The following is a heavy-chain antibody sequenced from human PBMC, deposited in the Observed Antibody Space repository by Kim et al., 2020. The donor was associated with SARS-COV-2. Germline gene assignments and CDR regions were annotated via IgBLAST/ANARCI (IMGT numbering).Heavy chain of an antibody. V-gene: IGHV3-7*01. J-gene: IGHJ4*02. CDR1: GFTFSSYC. Sequence: GGSLRLSCAASGFTFSSYCMTWVRQGLGKGLEWVGNIKQDGSEKYYMDSVKGRFTISRDNAKHSLYLQMNSLRDEDTAVYYCMGGPAGDYWGQGTLVTVSS. CDR2: IKQDGSEK. CDR3: MGGPAGDY.